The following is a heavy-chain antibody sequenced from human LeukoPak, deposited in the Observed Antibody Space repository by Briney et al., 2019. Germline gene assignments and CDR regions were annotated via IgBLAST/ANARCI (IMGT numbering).Heavy chain of an antibody. CDR3: TTAAENICYDPLDAFDI. CDR2: ISGVVRST. Sequence: GGSLRLSCAASGFSFDDYAMHWVRQAPGKRLQWVSVISGVVRSTYYADSVKGRFTISRDNSKNSLYLQMNSLRTEDTALYYCTTAAENICYDPLDAFDIWGQGTVVTVSS. CDR1: GFSFDDYA. J-gene: IGHJ3*02. D-gene: IGHD5-12*01. V-gene: IGHV3-43*02.